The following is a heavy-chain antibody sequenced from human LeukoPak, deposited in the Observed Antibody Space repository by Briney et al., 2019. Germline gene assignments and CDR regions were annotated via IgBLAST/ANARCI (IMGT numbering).Heavy chain of an antibody. V-gene: IGHV4-4*07. Sequence: KPSETLSLTCTVSGGSISSYYWSWIRQPAGKGLEWLGRVYTSGSTNYNPSLKSRVTMSVDTSKNQFSLKLSSVTAADTAVYYCARDYYDSSGLTPPDAFDIWGQGTMVTVSS. D-gene: IGHD3-22*01. CDR2: VYTSGST. CDR3: ARDYYDSSGLTPPDAFDI. J-gene: IGHJ3*02. CDR1: GGSISSYY.